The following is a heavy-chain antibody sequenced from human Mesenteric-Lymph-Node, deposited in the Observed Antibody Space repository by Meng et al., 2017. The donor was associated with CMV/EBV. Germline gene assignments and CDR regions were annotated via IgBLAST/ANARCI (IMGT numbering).Heavy chain of an antibody. CDR2: INPNSGGT. CDR3: ARMALGAGLRFYYGMDV. Sequence: ASVKVSCKGSGYSFTTYHMHWVRQAPGQGLEWMGWINPNSGGTNYAQKFQGRVTMTRDTSISTAYMELSRLRSDDTAVYYCARMALGAGLRFYYGMDVWGQGTTVTVSS. D-gene: IGHD3-3*01. CDR1: GYSFTTYH. J-gene: IGHJ6*02. V-gene: IGHV1-2*02.